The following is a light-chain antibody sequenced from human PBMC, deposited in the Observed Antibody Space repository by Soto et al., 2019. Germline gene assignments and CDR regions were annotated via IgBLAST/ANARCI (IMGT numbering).Light chain of an antibody. CDR3: GTWDSSLSAGV. CDR2: DNN. J-gene: IGLJ2*01. Sequence: QSVLTQPPSVSAAPGQRVTISCSGSSSNIGNNYVSWYQQLPGTAPKLLIYDNNKRPSGIPDRFSGSKSGTSATLGITGLQTGDEADYYCGTWDSSLSAGVFGGGPMLTVL. V-gene: IGLV1-51*01. CDR1: SSNIGNNY.